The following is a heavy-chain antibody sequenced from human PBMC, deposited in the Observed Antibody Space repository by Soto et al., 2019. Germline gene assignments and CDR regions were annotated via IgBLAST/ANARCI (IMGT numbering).Heavy chain of an antibody. CDR1: GFTFSSYA. V-gene: IGHV3-30-3*01. D-gene: IGHD2-15*01. CDR3: ARPDRVASVVAATYFDY. Sequence: LRLSCAASGFTFSSYAMHGVRQAPGKGLEWVAVISYDGSNKYYADSVKGRFTISRDNSKNTLYLQMNSLRAEDTAVYYCARPDRVASVVAATYFDYWGQGTLVTVSS. CDR2: ISYDGSNK. J-gene: IGHJ4*02.